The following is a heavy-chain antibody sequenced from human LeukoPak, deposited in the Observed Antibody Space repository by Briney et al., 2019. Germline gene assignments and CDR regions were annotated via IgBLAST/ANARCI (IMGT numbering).Heavy chain of an antibody. CDR1: GFTFSSYS. CDR2: VSSSSSYI. Sequence: GGSLRLSCAASGFTFSSYSMNWVSQAPGKGLEWVSSVSSSSSYIYYADSVKGRFTISRDNAKNSLYLQMNSLRAEDTAVYYCASEYYYDSSGYYHDYWGQGTLVTVFS. D-gene: IGHD3-22*01. CDR3: ASEYYYDSSGYYHDY. V-gene: IGHV3-21*01. J-gene: IGHJ4*02.